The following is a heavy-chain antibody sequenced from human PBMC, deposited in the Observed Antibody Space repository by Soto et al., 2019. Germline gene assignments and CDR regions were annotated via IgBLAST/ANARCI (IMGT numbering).Heavy chain of an antibody. J-gene: IGHJ6*02. D-gene: IGHD5-18*01. CDR3: VRDGYPAWVYGVDV. CDR2: MNSDGSRS. V-gene: IGHV3-74*01. CDR1: GFTFSTYW. Sequence: LRLSFAASGFTFSTYWIHWVRQAPGKGLVWVSRMNSDGSRSDYADSVKGRFTISRDNARNTLYLQMHSLSAEDTAVYYCVRDGYPAWVYGVDVWGQGTTVTVSS.